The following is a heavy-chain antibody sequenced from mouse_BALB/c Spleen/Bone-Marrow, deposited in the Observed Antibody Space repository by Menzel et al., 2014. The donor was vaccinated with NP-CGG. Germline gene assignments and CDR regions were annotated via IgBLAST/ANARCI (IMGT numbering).Heavy chain of an antibody. Sequence: EVQLVESGGGLVQPGGSRKLSCPASGFTFSSFGMHWVRQAPEKGLEWVAYISSGSSTIHYADTVKGRFTISRDNPKNTLFLQMTSLRSEDTAMYYCARRGSNHWYFDVWGAGTTVTVSS. V-gene: IGHV5-17*02. J-gene: IGHJ1*01. D-gene: IGHD1-1*01. CDR2: ISSGSSTI. CDR1: GFTFSSFG. CDR3: ARRGSNHWYFDV.